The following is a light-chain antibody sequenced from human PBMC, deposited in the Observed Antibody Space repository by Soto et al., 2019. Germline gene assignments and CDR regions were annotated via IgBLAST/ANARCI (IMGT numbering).Light chain of an antibody. J-gene: IGLJ3*02. V-gene: IGLV2-8*01. Sequence: QSGLTQPPSASGSRGQSVTISCTGTSSDVGGYNYVSWYQQHPGKAPKLMIYEVSKRPSGVPDRFSGSKSGNTASLTVSGLQPEDEADYYCSSYAGSNNLGVFGGGTKLTVL. CDR2: EVS. CDR3: SSYAGSNNLGV. CDR1: SSDVGGYNY.